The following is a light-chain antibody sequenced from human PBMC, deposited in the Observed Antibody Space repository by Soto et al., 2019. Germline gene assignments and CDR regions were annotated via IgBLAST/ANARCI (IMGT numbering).Light chain of an antibody. CDR1: NGDVGRYNY. J-gene: IGLJ3*02. V-gene: IGLV2-11*01. CDR3: M. Sequence: QSALTQPRSVSGSPGQSVTISCTGTNGDVGRYNYVSWYQQLPGKAPKLLIYDVTKRPSGVPDRFSGSKSGNTASLTISGLQADDEADYHWMFGGGTKLTVL. CDR2: DVT.